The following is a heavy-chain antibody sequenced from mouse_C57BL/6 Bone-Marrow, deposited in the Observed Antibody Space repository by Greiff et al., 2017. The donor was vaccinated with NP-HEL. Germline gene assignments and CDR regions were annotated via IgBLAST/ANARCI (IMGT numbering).Heavy chain of an antibody. CDR2: IWRGGST. CDR1: GFSLTSYG. Sequence: VKVVESGPGLVQPSQSLSITCTVSGFSLTSYGVHWVRQSPGKGLEWLGVIWRGGSTDYNAAFMSRLSITKDNSKSQVFFKMNSLQADDTAIYYCAKIGNPWYFDVWGTGTTVTVSS. J-gene: IGHJ1*03. D-gene: IGHD2-1*01. CDR3: AKIGNPWYFDV. V-gene: IGHV2-5*01.